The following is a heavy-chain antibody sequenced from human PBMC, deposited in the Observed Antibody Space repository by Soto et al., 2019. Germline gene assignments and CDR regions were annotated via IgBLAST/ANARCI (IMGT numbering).Heavy chain of an antibody. V-gene: IGHV5-51*01. J-gene: IGHJ4*02. Sequence: PGESLKISCKGSGYGFTSYWISWVRQMPGKGLEWMGSIDPGDSDTRYSPSFQGQVTISADKSISTAYLQWSSLKASDTAMYYCARHVGHNYYDSSGYFFENRVAYWGQGSLVTVSS. CDR2: IDPGDSDT. D-gene: IGHD3-22*01. CDR1: GYGFTSYW. CDR3: ARHVGHNYYDSSGYFFENRVAY.